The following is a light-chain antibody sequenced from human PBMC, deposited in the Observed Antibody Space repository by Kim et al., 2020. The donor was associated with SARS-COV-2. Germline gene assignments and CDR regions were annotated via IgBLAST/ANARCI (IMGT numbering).Light chain of an antibody. J-gene: IGKJ3*01. CDR2: GAS. Sequence: EIVLMQSPGTLSLSPGESGTLSCRASQGVSDDSLAWFQQKPGQAPRLLVYGASNRAIGVPDRFTGSGSGTDFTLTIGRLEPEDFAVYYCLQYGRSPFTFGPGTKVDIK. V-gene: IGKV3-20*01. CDR3: LQYGRSPFT. CDR1: QGVSDDS.